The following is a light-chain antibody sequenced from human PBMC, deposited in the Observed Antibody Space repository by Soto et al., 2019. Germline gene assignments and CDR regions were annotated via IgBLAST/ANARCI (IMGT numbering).Light chain of an antibody. V-gene: IGLV2-8*01. J-gene: IGLJ1*01. CDR3: TSYAGGNHV. Sequence: QSALTQPPSASGSPGQSVTISCTGTSSDVGGYNYVSWYQQHPGKVPKLMVYEVNKRPSGVPDRFSGSKSGNTASLTVSGLQAWDEGDYYCTSYAGGNHVFGTGTKLTVL. CDR1: SSDVGGYNY. CDR2: EVN.